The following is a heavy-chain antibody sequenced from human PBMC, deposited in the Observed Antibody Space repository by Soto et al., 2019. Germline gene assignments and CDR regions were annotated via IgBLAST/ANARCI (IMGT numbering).Heavy chain of an antibody. J-gene: IGHJ4*02. CDR3: AKAPGRTRVRGVIITPTPDD. Sequence: VVSLRLSFAASGFTFSSYAMSWVRQAPGKGLEWVSAISGSGGSTYYADSVKGRFTISRDNSKNTLYLQMNSLRAEDTAVYYCAKAPGRTRVRGVIITPTPDDWGKGNLVTV. V-gene: IGHV3-23*01. D-gene: IGHD3-10*01. CDR1: GFTFSSYA. CDR2: ISGSGGST.